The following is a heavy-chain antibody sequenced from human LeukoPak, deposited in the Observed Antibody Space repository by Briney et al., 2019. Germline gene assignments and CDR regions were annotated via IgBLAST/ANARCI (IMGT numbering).Heavy chain of an antibody. V-gene: IGHV1-46*01. CDR1: GYTFTSYF. Sequence: ASVNVSCKASGYTFTSYFVHWVRQAPGQGLEWMGIINPNGGSTSYTQNFQGRVTMTRDTSTSTVYLELTSLRSEDTAVYYCAMGDRYYLDYWGQGTLVTVSS. CDR3: AMGDRYYLDY. J-gene: IGHJ4*02. D-gene: IGHD1-26*01. CDR2: INPNGGST.